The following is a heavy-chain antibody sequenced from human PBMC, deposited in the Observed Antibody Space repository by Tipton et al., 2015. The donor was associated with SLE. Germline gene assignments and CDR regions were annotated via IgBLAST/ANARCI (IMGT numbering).Heavy chain of an antibody. CDR3: ARGPYYYMDV. Sequence: TLSLTCTVSNGSISSSPYYWGWIRQSPGKGLEWVGSMYYSGSTYYNPSLKSRVTMSVDTSRNQCSLNLTSVTAADTAVYYCARGPYYYMDVWGKGTTFTVSS. V-gene: IGHV4-39*07. CDR2: MYYSGST. CDR1: NGSISSSPYY. J-gene: IGHJ6*03.